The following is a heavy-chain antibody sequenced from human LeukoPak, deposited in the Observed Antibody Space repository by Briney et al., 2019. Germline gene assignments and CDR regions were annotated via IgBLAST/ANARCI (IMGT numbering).Heavy chain of an antibody. CDR2: IYYSGTT. CDR3: ARYGPNYDILTGYTYYYSGMDV. D-gene: IGHD3-9*01. V-gene: IGHV4-31*03. J-gene: IGHJ6*02. CDR1: GCSISSGGYY. Sequence: SETLSLTCTVSGCSISSGGYYWSWIRQHPGKGLEWIGYIYYSGTTYYNPSLKSRVTISVDTSKNQFSLKLSSVTAADTAVYYCARYGPNYDILTGYTYYYSGMDVWGQGTTVTVSS.